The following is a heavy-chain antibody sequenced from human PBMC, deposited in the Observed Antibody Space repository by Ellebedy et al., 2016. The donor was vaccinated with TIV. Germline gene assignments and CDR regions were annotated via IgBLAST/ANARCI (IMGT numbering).Heavy chain of an antibody. D-gene: IGHD1-26*01. J-gene: IGHJ2*01. CDR3: ARDPWELPTSYWYFDL. V-gene: IGHV1-18*01. Sequence: ASVKVSCXASGGTFSSYAISWVRQAPGQGLEWMGWISAYNGNTNYAQKLQGRVTMTTDTSTSTAYMELRSLRSDDTAVYYCARDPWELPTSYWYFDLWGRGTLVTVSS. CDR1: GGTFSSYA. CDR2: ISAYNGNT.